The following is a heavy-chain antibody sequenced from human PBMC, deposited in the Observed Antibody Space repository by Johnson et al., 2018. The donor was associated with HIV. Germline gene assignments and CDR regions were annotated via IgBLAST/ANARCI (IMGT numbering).Heavy chain of an antibody. CDR2: IRYDGSNK. CDR1: GFTFSSYG. V-gene: IGHV3-30*02. Sequence: VQLLESGGGVVQPGGSLRLSCAASGFTFSSYGMHWVRQAPGKGLEWVACIRYDGSNKYYADFVKGRFTISRENSKNTLYMKMNSLRAEDTAVYYCAKDGGAIYLDAFDIWGQGTMVTVSS. CDR3: AKDGGAIYLDAFDI. J-gene: IGHJ3*02. D-gene: IGHD2-2*02.